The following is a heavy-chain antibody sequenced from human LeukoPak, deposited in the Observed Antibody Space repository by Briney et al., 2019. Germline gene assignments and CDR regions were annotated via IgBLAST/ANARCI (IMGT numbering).Heavy chain of an antibody. CDR1: GIIISNQY. J-gene: IGHJ4*02. CDR3: ARSNYGGLDY. V-gene: IGHV3-53*01. CDR2: IYSDGAT. Sequence: GGSLRLSCAASGIIISNQYLSWVRQAPGKGLEWVSIIYSDGATYFADSMKGRFTLFRDSSKNTLYLQMNNLRAEDTAVYCCARSNYGGLDYWGQGTLVTVSS. D-gene: IGHD4-23*01.